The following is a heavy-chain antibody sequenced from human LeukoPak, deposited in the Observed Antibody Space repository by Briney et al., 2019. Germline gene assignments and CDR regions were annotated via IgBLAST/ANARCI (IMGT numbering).Heavy chain of an antibody. V-gene: IGHV3-23*01. CDR2: LIGSSGST. D-gene: IGHD5-12*01. CDR3: AKGAYDYIEIGYFDS. J-gene: IGHJ4*02. CDR1: GFTSINYA. Sequence: PGGSLRLSCAASGFTSINYAMNWVRQAPGKGPEWVSVLIGSSGSTDYADSVKGRFTISRDNSKNTLFLQMNSLRAEDTAIYYCAKGAYDYIEIGYFDSWGQGTLVTVSS.